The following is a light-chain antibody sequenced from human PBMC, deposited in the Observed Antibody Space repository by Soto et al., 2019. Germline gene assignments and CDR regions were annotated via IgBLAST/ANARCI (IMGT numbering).Light chain of an antibody. V-gene: IGLV2-14*01. CDR2: GVS. Sequence: QSALTQPASVSGSPGQSITISCTGTSSDVGGYNYVSWYQQLPDKAPKLVIFGVSNRPSGVSHRFSGSKSGNTASLTISGLQPEDEADYYCSSYTDSDTDVFGAGTKLTVL. CDR1: SSDVGGYNY. J-gene: IGLJ1*01. CDR3: SSYTDSDTDV.